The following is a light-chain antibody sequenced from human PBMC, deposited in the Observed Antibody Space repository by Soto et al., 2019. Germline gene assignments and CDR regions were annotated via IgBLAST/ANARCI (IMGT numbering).Light chain of an antibody. CDR1: SSNIGNNA. Sequence: QSVLTQPPSVSEAPRQRVTISCSGSSSNIGNNAVNWYQQLPGKAPKLLIYYDDLLPSGVSDRFSGSKSGTSASLAISGLHSEDEADYYCAAWDDSLPGYVFGTGTNVTVL. V-gene: IGLV1-36*01. CDR3: AAWDDSLPGYV. CDR2: YDD. J-gene: IGLJ1*01.